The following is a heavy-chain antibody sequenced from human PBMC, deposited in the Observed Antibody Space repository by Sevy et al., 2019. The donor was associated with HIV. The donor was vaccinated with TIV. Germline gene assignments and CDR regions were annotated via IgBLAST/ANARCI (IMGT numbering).Heavy chain of an antibody. CDR2: IYSGGST. V-gene: IGHV3-53*01. CDR3: ATPLTGTTMSDAFDI. J-gene: IGHJ3*02. D-gene: IGHD1-7*01. CDR1: GFTVSSNY. Sequence: GVSLRLSCAASGFTVSSNYMSWVRQAPGKGLEWVSVIYSGGSTYYADSVKGRFTISRDNSKNTLYPQMNSLRAEDTAVYYCATPLTGTTMSDAFDIWGQGTMVTVSS.